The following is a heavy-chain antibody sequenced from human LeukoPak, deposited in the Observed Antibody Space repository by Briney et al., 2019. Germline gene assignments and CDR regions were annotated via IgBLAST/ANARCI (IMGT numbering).Heavy chain of an antibody. V-gene: IGHV1-69*06. Sequence: SVKVSCKSSGGTLSIYAICWVRHAPGQGLEWVGGIITIFGTANYAQKFQGRVTIIADKSTSNHFMELRSLRSAVTAVEYCAGAGNCTKGVCYPLGNYYYYMDVWGKGNTVTVSS. CDR2: IITIFGTA. D-gene: IGHD2-8*01. CDR1: GGTLSIYA. J-gene: IGHJ6*03. CDR3: AGAGNCTKGVCYPLGNYYYYMDV.